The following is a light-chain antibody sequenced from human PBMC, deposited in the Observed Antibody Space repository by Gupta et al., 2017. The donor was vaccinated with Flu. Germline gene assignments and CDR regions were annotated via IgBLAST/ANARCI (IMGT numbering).Light chain of an antibody. J-gene: IGKJ5*01. CDR1: QSVSSY. V-gene: IGKV3-11*01. CDR2: DAS. Sequence: PGERATLSCRASQSVSSYLAWYQQKPGQAPRLLIYDASNRATGIPARFSGSGSGTDFTLTISSLEPEDFAVYYCQQRSNWPTFGQGTRLEIK. CDR3: QQRSNWPT.